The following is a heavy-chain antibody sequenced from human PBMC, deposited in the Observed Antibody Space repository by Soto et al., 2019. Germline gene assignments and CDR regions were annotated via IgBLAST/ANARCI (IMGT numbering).Heavy chain of an antibody. V-gene: IGHV1-8*01. J-gene: IGHJ4*02. D-gene: IGHD4-4*01. Sequence: QVQLVQSGTEVEKPGASVKVSCKASRYTFISYDINWVRQATGQGLEWMGWMNPKSANTGYAQNFQGRVTMTRNTSISTAYMELSSLRSEDTAVYYCARSPSWETTVTPYYFDYWGQGTLVTVSS. CDR1: RYTFISYD. CDR3: ARSPSWETTVTPYYFDY. CDR2: MNPKSANT.